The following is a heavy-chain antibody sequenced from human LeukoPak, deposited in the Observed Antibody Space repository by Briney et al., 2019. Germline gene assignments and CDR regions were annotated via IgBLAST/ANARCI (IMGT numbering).Heavy chain of an antibody. D-gene: IGHD5-18*01. CDR2: INPNSGGT. CDR1: GYTFTGYY. V-gene: IGHV1-2*02. Sequence: GASVKVSCKASGYTFTGYYMHWVRQAPGQGPEWMGWINPNSGGTKYAQKFQGRVTMTRDTSINTAYMEVSRLRSDDTAVYYCARDIADTAMVYYFDYWGQGTLVTVSS. CDR3: ARDIADTAMVYYFDY. J-gene: IGHJ4*02.